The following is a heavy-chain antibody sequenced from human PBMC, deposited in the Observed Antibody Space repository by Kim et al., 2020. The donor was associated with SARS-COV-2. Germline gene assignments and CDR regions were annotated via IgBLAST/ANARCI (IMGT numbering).Heavy chain of an antibody. D-gene: IGHD3-22*01. CDR2: IYSGGSSE. CDR1: GFTFSSYA. Sequence: GGSLRLSCAASGFTFSSYAMSWVRQAPGKGLEWVSGIYSGGSSEYYADSVKGRFTISRDNSKNTLYLQMNSLRAEDTAVYYWAKAHMAMMVHGYYRAYYYGMDVWGQRTTVTVSS. V-gene: IGHV3-23*03. CDR3: AKAHMAMMVHGYYRAYYYGMDV. J-gene: IGHJ6*02.